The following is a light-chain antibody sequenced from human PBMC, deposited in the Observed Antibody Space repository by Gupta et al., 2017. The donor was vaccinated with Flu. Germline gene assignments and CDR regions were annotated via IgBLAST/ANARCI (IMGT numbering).Light chain of an antibody. CDR3: ASWDDSLNGGV. CDR1: SSKIGSNT. Sequence: NSAYGNSSKIGSNTVYWCQQHPRTAPKLLIYTNKQQHSGVPDRLSGSKSDTAASVAISGRQSEDEADYYCASWDDSLNGGVFGGGTKLTVL. V-gene: IGLV1-44*01. J-gene: IGLJ3*02. CDR2: TNK.